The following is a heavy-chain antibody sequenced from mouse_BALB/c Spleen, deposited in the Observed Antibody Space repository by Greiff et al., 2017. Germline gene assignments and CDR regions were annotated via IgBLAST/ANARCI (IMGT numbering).Heavy chain of an antibody. CDR3: AREVWPNAMDY. CDR2: IWGDGST. CDR1: GFSLTGYG. Sequence: QVQLKESGPGLVAPSQSLSITCTVSGFSLTGYGVNWVRQPPGKGLEWLGMIWGDGSTDYNSALKSRLSISKDNSKSQVFLKMNSLQTDDTARYYCAREVWPNAMDYWGQGTSVTVSS. V-gene: IGHV2-6-7*01. D-gene: IGHD2-10*02. J-gene: IGHJ4*01.